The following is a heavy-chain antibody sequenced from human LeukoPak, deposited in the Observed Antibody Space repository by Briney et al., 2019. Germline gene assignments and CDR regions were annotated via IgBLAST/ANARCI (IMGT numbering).Heavy chain of an antibody. CDR1: GFTFSSYG. Sequence: GGSLRLSCAASGFTFSSYGMHWVRQAPGKGLEWVAVISHDGSNIYYGDSVKGRFSISRDNSKNTLYLQMSSLRADDTAVYYCAKGLMAARPHYFDYWGQGTLVTVSS. D-gene: IGHD6-6*01. J-gene: IGHJ4*02. CDR2: ISHDGSNI. V-gene: IGHV3-30*18. CDR3: AKGLMAARPHYFDY.